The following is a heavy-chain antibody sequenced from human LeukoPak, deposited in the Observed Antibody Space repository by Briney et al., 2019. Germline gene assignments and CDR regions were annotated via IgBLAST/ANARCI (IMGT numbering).Heavy chain of an antibody. Sequence: SETLSLTCTVSGGSISSGSHYWSWIRQPAGKGLEWIGRIYTSGSTNYNPSLKSRVTIAVDTSKNQFSLKLSSVTAADTAVYYCARVSYNGSDPWGQGTLVTVSS. CDR3: ARVSYNGSDP. V-gene: IGHV4-61*02. CDR1: GGSISSGSHY. D-gene: IGHD5-18*01. CDR2: IYTSGST. J-gene: IGHJ5*02.